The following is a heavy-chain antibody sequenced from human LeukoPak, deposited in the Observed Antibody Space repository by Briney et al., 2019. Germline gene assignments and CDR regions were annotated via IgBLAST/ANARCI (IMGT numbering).Heavy chain of an antibody. V-gene: IGHV4-61*08. CDR2: IYYIRNT. J-gene: IGHJ4*02. CDR3: ARTQSQSGSYRYYFGY. Sequence: PSETLSLTCTVSGGSVGSAGYYWSWIRQPPGGGLEWIGYIYYIRNTNYNPSLKSRVTMSLNPSKNQFSLKLNSVTAADTAVYYCARTQSQSGSYRYYFGYWGQGTLVTVSS. D-gene: IGHD1-26*01. CDR1: GGSVGSAGYY.